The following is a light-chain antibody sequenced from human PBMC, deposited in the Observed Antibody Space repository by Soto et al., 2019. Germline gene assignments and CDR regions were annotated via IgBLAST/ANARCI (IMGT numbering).Light chain of an antibody. V-gene: IGLV1-40*01. Sequence: QSALTQAPSVSGAPGQRVTISCTGSSSNIGAGYDVHWYQQLPRTAPKLLMYGNSNRPSGVPDRFSGSKSGISASLAITGLQAEDEADYYCQSYDSSLSGYVFGTGTKVTVL. CDR3: QSYDSSLSGYV. CDR2: GNS. J-gene: IGLJ1*01. CDR1: SSNIGAGYD.